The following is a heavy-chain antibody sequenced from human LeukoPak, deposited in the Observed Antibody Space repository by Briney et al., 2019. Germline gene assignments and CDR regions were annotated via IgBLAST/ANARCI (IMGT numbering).Heavy chain of an antibody. Sequence: GESLKISCKGSGYSFTSYWIGWVRQMPGKGLEWMGIIYPGDSDTRYSPSFQGQVTISADKSISTAYLQWSSLKASDTAMYYCARLAAAGKVNYYYYYMDVWGKGTTVTVSS. CDR3: ARLAAAGKVNYYYYYMDV. D-gene: IGHD6-13*01. CDR2: IYPGDSDT. J-gene: IGHJ6*03. CDR1: GYSFTSYW. V-gene: IGHV5-51*01.